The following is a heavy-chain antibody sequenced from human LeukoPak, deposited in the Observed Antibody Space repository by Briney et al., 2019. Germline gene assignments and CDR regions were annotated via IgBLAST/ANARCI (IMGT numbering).Heavy chain of an antibody. V-gene: IGHV1-2*02. D-gene: IGHD2-2*01. CDR3: ARALARDIVVVPAALDY. CDR2: INPNSGGT. J-gene: IGHJ4*02. CDR1: GYTFTGYY. Sequence: GAPVKVSYKASGYTFTGYYMHWVRQAPGQGLEWMGWINPNSGGTNYAQKFQGRVTMTRDTSISTAYMELSRLRSDDTAVYYCARALARDIVVVPAALDYWGQGTLVTVSS.